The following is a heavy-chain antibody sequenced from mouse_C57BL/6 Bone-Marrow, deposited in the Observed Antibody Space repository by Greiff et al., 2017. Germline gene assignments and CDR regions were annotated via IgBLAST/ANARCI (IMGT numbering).Heavy chain of an antibody. CDR1: GYTFTDYN. CDR2: INPNNGGT. Sequence: EVQLQESGPELVKPGASVKIPCKASGYTFTDYNMDWVKQSHGKSLEWIGDINPNNGGTTYNQKFKGKATLTVDKSYSTAYMDLRSLTSEDAAVYFCARLCYYGSSTGSMDYWGQGTSVTVSS. V-gene: IGHV1-18*01. J-gene: IGHJ4*01. D-gene: IGHD1-1*01. CDR3: ARLCYYGSSTGSMDY.